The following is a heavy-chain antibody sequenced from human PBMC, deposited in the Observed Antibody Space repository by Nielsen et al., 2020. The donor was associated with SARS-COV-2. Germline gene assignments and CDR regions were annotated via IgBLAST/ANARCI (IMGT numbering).Heavy chain of an antibody. CDR3: ARESDPFIAVAGTSYYYGMDV. D-gene: IGHD6-19*01. J-gene: IGHJ6*02. CDR2: ISGSGGST. Sequence: LSLTCAASGFTFSSYAMSWVRQAPGKGLEWVSAISGSGGSTYYADSVKGRFTISRDNSKNTLYLQMNSLRAEDTAVYYCARESDPFIAVAGTSYYYGMDVWGQGTTVTVSS. CDR1: GFTFSSYA. V-gene: IGHV3-23*01.